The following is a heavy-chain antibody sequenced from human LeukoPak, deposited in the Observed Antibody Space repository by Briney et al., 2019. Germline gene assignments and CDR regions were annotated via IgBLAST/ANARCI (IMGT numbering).Heavy chain of an antibody. J-gene: IGHJ2*01. CDR1: SGSISNYD. V-gene: IGHV4-4*07. Sequence: PSETLSLTCTVSSGSISNYDWSWLRQPAGKGLEWIGRIYTSGSTNYNPSLKSRVTMSVDTSKKQFSLKLSSVTAADTAVYYCARLTSSWYQDWYFDLWGRGTLVTVSS. D-gene: IGHD6-13*01. CDR2: IYTSGST. CDR3: ARLTSSWYQDWYFDL.